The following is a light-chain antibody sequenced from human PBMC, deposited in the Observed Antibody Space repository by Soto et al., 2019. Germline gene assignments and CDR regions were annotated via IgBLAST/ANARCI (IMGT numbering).Light chain of an antibody. CDR2: VAS. J-gene: IGKJ1*01. CDR1: QVIASA. Sequence: AIQLTQSPSSLSASVGDRVTITCRSGQVIASALAWYQQKPGKAPKLLIHVASTLESGVPSRFSGSGSGTDFTLTISSLQPEDCATYYCQQFNSYPLTFGQGTKVEIK. V-gene: IGKV1-13*02. CDR3: QQFNSYPLT.